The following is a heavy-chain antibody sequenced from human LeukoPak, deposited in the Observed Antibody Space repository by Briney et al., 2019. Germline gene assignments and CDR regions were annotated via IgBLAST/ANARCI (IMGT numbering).Heavy chain of an antibody. CDR3: ARRRGYSYGLITAFDY. V-gene: IGHV1-46*01. J-gene: IGHJ4*02. Sequence: ASVKVSCKASGYTFTSYYMHWVRQAPGQGLEWMGIINPSGGSTSYAQKFQGRVTTTRDTSTSTVYMELSSLRSEDTAVYYCARRRGYSYGLITAFDYWGQGTLVTVSS. CDR2: INPSGGST. D-gene: IGHD5-18*01. CDR1: GYTFTSYY.